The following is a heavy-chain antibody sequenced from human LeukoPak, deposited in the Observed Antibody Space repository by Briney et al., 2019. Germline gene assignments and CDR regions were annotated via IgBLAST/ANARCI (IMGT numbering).Heavy chain of an antibody. D-gene: IGHD1-14*01. CDR3: ARETAPTDY. V-gene: IGHV3-11*01. J-gene: IGHJ4*02. CDR1: GFTFSDYY. CDR2: ISSSGGTI. Sequence: PGGSLRLSCAASGFTFSDYYMSWIRQAPGKGLEWVSCISSSGGTIYYADSVKGRFTIPRDNAKNSLYLLMNSLRAEDTAVYYCARETAPTDYWGQGTVVTVSS.